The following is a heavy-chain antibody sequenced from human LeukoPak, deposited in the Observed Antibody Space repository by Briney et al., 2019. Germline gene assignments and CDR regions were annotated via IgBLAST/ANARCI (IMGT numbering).Heavy chain of an antibody. J-gene: IGHJ6*03. V-gene: IGHV1-2*02. CDR3: ARDSSGRYGSGSYYPPYYYYYYYMDV. CDR2: INPNSGGT. Sequence: ASVKVSCKASGYTFTDYYMHWVRQAPGQGLEWMGWINPNSGGTNYAQKFQGRVTMTRDTSISTAYMELSRLRSDDTAVYYCARDSSGRYGSGSYYPPYYYYYYYMDVWGKGTTVTISS. D-gene: IGHD3-10*01. CDR1: GYTFTDYY.